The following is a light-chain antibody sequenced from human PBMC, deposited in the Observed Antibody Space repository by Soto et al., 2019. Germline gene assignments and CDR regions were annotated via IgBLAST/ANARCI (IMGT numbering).Light chain of an antibody. V-gene: IGKV1-8*01. CDR2: AAS. CDR1: QGISSY. J-gene: IGKJ1*01. Sequence: AIRITQSPSSFSASTGDRVTITCRASQGISSYLAWYQQKPGKAPKLLIYAASTLQSGVPSRFSGSGSGTDFTLTISCLQSEDFATYYCQQYYSYTRTFGQGTKVDNK. CDR3: QQYYSYTRT.